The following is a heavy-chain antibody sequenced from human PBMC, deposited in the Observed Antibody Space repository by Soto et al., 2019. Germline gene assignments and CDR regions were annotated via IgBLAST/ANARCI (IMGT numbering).Heavy chain of an antibody. D-gene: IGHD5-12*01. CDR1: GGSITSHY. CDR2: IHHSGST. CDR3: ARQGFGRLHGLVDV. Sequence: SETLSLTCSVSGGSITSHYCSWFRQPPGKGLEWIGYIHHSGSTSYNPSLKSRVTMSVDTSKNQFSLKVNSVTAADTALYYCARQGFGRLHGLVDVWGPGTTVTVSS. J-gene: IGHJ6*02. V-gene: IGHV4-59*08.